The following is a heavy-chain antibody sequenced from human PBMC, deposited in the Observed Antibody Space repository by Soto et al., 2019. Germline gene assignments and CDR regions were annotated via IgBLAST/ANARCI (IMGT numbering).Heavy chain of an antibody. D-gene: IGHD5-18*01. CDR3: ASSGTAMDNPYYYYYYMDV. CDR1: GYTFTSYA. J-gene: IGHJ6*03. V-gene: IGHV1-3*01. Sequence: ASVKVSCKASGYTFTSYAMHWVRQAPGQRLEWMGWINAGSGNTKYSQKFKGRVTITRDTSASTAYMELSSLRSEDTAVYYCASSGTAMDNPYYYYYYMDVWGKGTTVTVSS. CDR2: INAGSGNT.